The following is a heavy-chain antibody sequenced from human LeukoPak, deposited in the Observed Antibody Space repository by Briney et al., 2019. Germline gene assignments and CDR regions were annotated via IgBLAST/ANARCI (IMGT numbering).Heavy chain of an antibody. Sequence: PGGSLRLSCAASGFTFSTYEMNWVRQAPGKGLEWVSFISSSSSTIYYADSVKGRFTISRDNAKNSLYLQMNSLRAEDTAVYYCVRDDGSSGWYGPLGYWGQGTLVTVSS. D-gene: IGHD6-19*01. CDR2: ISSSSSTI. CDR3: VRDDGSSGWYGPLGY. CDR1: GFTFSTYE. V-gene: IGHV3-48*03. J-gene: IGHJ4*02.